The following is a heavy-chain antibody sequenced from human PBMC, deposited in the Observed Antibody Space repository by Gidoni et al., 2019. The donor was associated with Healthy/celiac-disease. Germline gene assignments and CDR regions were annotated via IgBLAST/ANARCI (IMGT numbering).Heavy chain of an antibody. CDR1: GYTFTSYY. D-gene: IGHD3-10*01. CDR3: ASGTIMVRGVIASLDY. CDR2: INPSGGST. V-gene: IGHV1-46*03. J-gene: IGHJ4*02. Sequence: QVQLVQSGAEVKKPGASVKVSCKASGYTFTSYYMHWVRQAPGQGLEWMGIINPSGGSTSYAQKFQGRVTMTRDTSTSTVYMELSSLRSEDTAVYYCASGTIMVRGVIASLDYWGQGTLVTVSS.